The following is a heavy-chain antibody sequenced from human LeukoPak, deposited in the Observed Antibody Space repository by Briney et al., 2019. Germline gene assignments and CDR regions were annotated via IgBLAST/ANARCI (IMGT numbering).Heavy chain of an antibody. J-gene: IGHJ3*02. V-gene: IGHV1-69*13. CDR2: IIPIFGTA. CDR3: ARDRLVVEMATPPDAFDI. Sequence: SVKVSCKASGSTFSNYAISWVRQAPGQGLEWMGGIIPIFGTANYAQKFQGRVTITADESTSTAYMELSSPRSEDTAVYFCARDRLVVEMATPPDAFDIWGQGTLVTVSS. D-gene: IGHD5-24*01. CDR1: GSTFSNYA.